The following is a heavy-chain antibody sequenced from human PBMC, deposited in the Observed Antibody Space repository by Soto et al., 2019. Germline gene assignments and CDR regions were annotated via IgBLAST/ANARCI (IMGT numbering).Heavy chain of an antibody. J-gene: IGHJ4*02. CDR2: MNPSSGNT. CDR3: ATDWGCGGGCPPDY. CDR1: GYTFTSYD. V-gene: IGHV1-8*01. D-gene: IGHD2-21*02. Sequence: ASVKVSCKASGYTFTSYDINWVRQATGQELEWMGWMNPSSGNTGYAQKFQGRVTMTRNTSTNTAFMELSSLRSEDTAMYYCATDWGCGGGCPPDYWGQGTQVTVSS.